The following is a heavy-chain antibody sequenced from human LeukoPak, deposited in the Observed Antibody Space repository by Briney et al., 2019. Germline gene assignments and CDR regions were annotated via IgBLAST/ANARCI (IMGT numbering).Heavy chain of an antibody. D-gene: IGHD3-22*01. CDR2: IYYSGST. Sequence: PSQTLSLTCTVSGGSISSGGYYWSWIRQHPGKGLEWIGYIYYSGSTYYNPSLKSRVTISVDTSKNQFSLKLSSVTAADTAVYYCARQSRYYDSSGSMYYFDYWGQGTLVTVSS. J-gene: IGHJ4*02. V-gene: IGHV4-31*03. CDR3: ARQSRYYDSSGSMYYFDY. CDR1: GGSISSGGYY.